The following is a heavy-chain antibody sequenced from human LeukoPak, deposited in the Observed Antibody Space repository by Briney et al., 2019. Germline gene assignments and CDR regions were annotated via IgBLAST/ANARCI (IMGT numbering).Heavy chain of an antibody. J-gene: IGHJ5*02. V-gene: IGHV4-4*07. CDR2: IYTSGST. CDR1: GGSISSYY. CDR3: ARDGHYYDSSAPTFGNWFDP. D-gene: IGHD3-22*01. Sequence: PSETLSLTCTVSGGSISSYYGSWIRQPAGKGLEWIGRIYTSGSTNYNPSLKSRVTISVDTSKKQFSLKLSSVTAADTAVYYCARDGHYYDSSAPTFGNWFDPWGQGTLVTVSS.